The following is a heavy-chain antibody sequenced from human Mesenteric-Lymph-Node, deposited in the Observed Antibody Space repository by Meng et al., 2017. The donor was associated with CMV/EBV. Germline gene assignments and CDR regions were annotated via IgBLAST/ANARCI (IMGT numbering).Heavy chain of an antibody. CDR1: GFTFSSYS. J-gene: IGHJ6*02. CDR3: AKDIGRFLEWVDGMDV. Sequence: GESLKISCAASGFTFSSYSMNWVRQAPGKGLEWVSSISSSSSYIYYADSVKGRFTISRDNAKNSLYLQMNSLRAEDMALYYCAKDIGRFLEWVDGMDVWGQGTTVTVSS. CDR2: ISSSSSYI. V-gene: IGHV3-21*04. D-gene: IGHD3-3*01.